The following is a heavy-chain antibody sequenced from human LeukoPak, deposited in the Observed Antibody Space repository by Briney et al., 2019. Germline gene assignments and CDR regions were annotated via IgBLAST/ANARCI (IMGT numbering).Heavy chain of an antibody. V-gene: IGHV5-51*01. CDR1: GYSFTSYW. CDR2: IYPGDSDT. CDR3: ARRTYYYDSSGYYWDY. J-gene: IGHJ4*02. Sequence: GESLQISCQGSGYSFTSYWIGWVRPMPGKGLEWMGIIYPGDSDTRYSPSFQGQVTISADKSISTAYLQWSSLKASDTAMYYCARRTYYYDSSGYYWDYWGQGTLVTVSS. D-gene: IGHD3-22*01.